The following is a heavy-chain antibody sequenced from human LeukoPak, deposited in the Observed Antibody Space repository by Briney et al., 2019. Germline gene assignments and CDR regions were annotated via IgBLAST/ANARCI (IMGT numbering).Heavy chain of an antibody. V-gene: IGHV3-23*01. J-gene: IGHJ4*02. CDR2: ISGSGGST. D-gene: IGHD4-23*01. Sequence: PGGSLRLSCAASGFTFSSYAMSWVRQAPGKGLEWVSAISGSGGSTYYADSVKGRFTISRDNAKNSLYLQMNSLRAEDTALYHCAREGYGGNSADFDYWGQGTLVTVSS. CDR3: AREGYGGNSADFDY. CDR1: GFTFSSYA.